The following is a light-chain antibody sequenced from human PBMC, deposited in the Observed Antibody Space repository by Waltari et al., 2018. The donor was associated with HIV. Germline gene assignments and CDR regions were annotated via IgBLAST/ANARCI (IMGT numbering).Light chain of an antibody. V-gene: IGLV2-8*01. CDR2: EVT. Sequence: QSALTQPPSASGSPGQSATISCTGTSSDVGAYDYVSWFQQHPGKAPKLIIYEVTKRPSGVPDRFFGSKSANRASLTVSRLQAEDEADYFCSSFAGNHVVFGGGTKLTVL. CDR3: SSFAGNHVV. CDR1: SSDVGAYDY. J-gene: IGLJ2*01.